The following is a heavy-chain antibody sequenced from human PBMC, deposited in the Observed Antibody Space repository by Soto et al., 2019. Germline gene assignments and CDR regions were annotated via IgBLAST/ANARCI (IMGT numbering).Heavy chain of an antibody. V-gene: IGHV3-33*06. CDR1: GFTFSSYG. CDR2: IWYDGSNK. Sequence: GGSLRLSCAASGFTFSSYGMHWVRQAPGKGLEWVAVIWYDGSNKYYADSVKGRFTISRDNSKNTLYLQMNSLRAEDTAVYYCAKDRAYYYDSSDYWGQGTLVTVSS. D-gene: IGHD3-22*01. J-gene: IGHJ4*02. CDR3: AKDRAYYYDSSDY.